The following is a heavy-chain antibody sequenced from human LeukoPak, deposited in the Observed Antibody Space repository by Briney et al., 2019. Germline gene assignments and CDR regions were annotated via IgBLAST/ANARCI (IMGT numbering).Heavy chain of an antibody. CDR3: AKNLGPFDV. D-gene: IGHD3-16*01. V-gene: IGHV3-23*01. Sequence: GGSLRLFCAASGFTFNDFAMTWVRQAPGKGLEWVSSIGDAGTYYADSVKGRFTISRDNPKNMLYLQLNSLRAGDTAMYYCAKNLGPFDVRGQGTMVTVSS. CDR2: IGDAGT. CDR1: GFTFNDFA. J-gene: IGHJ3*01.